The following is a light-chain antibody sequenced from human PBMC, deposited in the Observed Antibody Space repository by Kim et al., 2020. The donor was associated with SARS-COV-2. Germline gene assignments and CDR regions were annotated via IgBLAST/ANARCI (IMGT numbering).Light chain of an antibody. CDR1: QSVSSY. Sequence: LSPGERATLSCRASQSVSSYLAWYQQKPCQAPRLLIYDVSNRATDIPARFSGSGSGTDFTLTISSLEPEDFAVYYCQQRINWPRTFGQGTKVDIK. CDR3: QQRINWPRT. CDR2: DVS. J-gene: IGKJ1*01. V-gene: IGKV3-11*01.